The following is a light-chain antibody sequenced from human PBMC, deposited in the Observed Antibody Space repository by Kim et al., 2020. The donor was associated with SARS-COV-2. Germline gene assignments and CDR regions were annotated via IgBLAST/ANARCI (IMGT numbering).Light chain of an antibody. Sequence: SPGKRATLSCRASQSVSSNLAWYQQKPGQAPRRLIYGASTRATGIPARFSGSGSGTEFTLTISSLQSEYFAVYYCQQYNNWPLLTFGGGTKVDIK. V-gene: IGKV3-15*01. CDR2: GAS. CDR3: QQYNNWPLLT. J-gene: IGKJ4*01. CDR1: QSVSSN.